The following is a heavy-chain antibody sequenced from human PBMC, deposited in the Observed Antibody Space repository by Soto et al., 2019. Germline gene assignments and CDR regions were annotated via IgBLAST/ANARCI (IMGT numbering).Heavy chain of an antibody. CDR2: INPNSGGA. D-gene: IGHD6-13*01. J-gene: IGHJ5*02. CDR3: AGGWGIAAPGPNWFDP. V-gene: IGHV1-2*02. Sequence: ASVKVSCKASGYSLRGFNLHWVRQAPGQGPEWMGWINPNSGGAKYVQKFQGRVTMTRDTSTSTVYLELSRLRSDDTAVYYCAGGWGIAAPGPNWFDPWGQGTLVTVSS. CDR1: GYSLRGFN.